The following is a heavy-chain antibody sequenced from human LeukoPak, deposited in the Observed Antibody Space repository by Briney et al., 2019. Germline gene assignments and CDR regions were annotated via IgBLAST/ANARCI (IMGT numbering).Heavy chain of an antibody. Sequence: ASVKVSCKASGYTFTGYYMHWVRQAPGQGLEWMGRINPNSGGTNYAQKFQGRVTMTRDTSISTAYMELSRLRSDDTAVYYCATLRVPAAMYAFDYWGQGTLVTVSS. CDR3: ATLRVPAAMYAFDY. V-gene: IGHV1-2*06. CDR2: INPNSGGT. J-gene: IGHJ4*02. CDR1: GYTFTGYY. D-gene: IGHD2-2*01.